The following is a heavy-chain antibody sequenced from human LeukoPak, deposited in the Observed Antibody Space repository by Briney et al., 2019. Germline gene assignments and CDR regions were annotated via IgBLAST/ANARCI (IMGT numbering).Heavy chain of an antibody. V-gene: IGHV4-4*07. D-gene: IGHD3-3*01. CDR3: ARALFGVVLDAFDI. J-gene: IGHJ3*02. CDR2: IYTSGST. Sequence: SETLSLTCTVSGGSISSYYWSWIRQPAGKGLEWIGRIYTSGSTNYNPSLKSRVTISVDTSKNQFSLKLSSVTAADTAVYYCARALFGVVLDAFDIWGQGTMVTVSS. CDR1: GGSISSYY.